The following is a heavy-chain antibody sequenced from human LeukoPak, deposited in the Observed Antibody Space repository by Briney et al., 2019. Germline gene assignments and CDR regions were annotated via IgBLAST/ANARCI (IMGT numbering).Heavy chain of an antibody. Sequence: GGSLRLSCAASGFTFDDYAMHWVRQAPGKGLEWVSGISWNSGSIGYADSVKGRFTISRDNAKNSLYLQMNSLRAEDTAVYYCARGQRRHTDMAPSFDYWGQGTLVTVSS. D-gene: IGHD5-18*01. CDR1: GFTFDDYA. J-gene: IGHJ4*02. CDR3: ARGQRRHTDMAPSFDY. V-gene: IGHV3-9*01. CDR2: ISWNSGSI.